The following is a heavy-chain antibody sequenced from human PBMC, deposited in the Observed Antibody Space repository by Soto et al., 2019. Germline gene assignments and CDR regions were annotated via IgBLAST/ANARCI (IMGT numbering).Heavy chain of an antibody. Sequence: EVQLVQSGAEVKKPGESLKISCKGSGYSFTSYWIGWVRQMPGKGLEWMGIIYPGDSDTRYSPSFQGQVTISADKSISTAYLQWSSLKASDTAMYYCARRLPRGEYYDSSGYFDYWGQGTLVTVSS. D-gene: IGHD3-22*01. J-gene: IGHJ4*02. CDR1: GYSFTSYW. CDR3: ARRLPRGEYYDSSGYFDY. CDR2: IYPGDSDT. V-gene: IGHV5-51*01.